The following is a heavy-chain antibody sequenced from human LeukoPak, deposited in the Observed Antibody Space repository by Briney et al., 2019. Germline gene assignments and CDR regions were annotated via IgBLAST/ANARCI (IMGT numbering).Heavy chain of an antibody. V-gene: IGHV1-2*02. CDR1: GYTFTGYY. CDR3: ARDPLWFGEYPFDY. J-gene: IGHJ4*02. CDR2: INPNSGGT. D-gene: IGHD3-10*01. Sequence: GASVKVSCKASGYTFTGYYMHWVRQAPGQGLEWMGWINPNSGGTNYAQKFQGRVTMTRDTSIGTAYMELSRLRSDDTAVYYCARDPLWFGEYPFDYWGQGTLVTVSS.